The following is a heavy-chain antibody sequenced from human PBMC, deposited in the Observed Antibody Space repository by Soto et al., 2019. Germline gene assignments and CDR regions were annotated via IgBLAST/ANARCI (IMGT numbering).Heavy chain of an antibody. V-gene: IGHV3-30*18. CDR3: AKETYSGPLDY. CDR1: GFTFSSYG. D-gene: IGHD2-15*01. J-gene: IGHJ4*02. CDR2: ISSDGSNK. Sequence: QVQLVESGGGVVQPGRSLRLSCAASGFTFSSYGMHWFRQAPGKGLEWVAVISSDGSNKYYADSVKGRFTISRDNSKNTLYLQMNSLRAEDTAVYYFAKETYSGPLDYWGQGTLVTVSS.